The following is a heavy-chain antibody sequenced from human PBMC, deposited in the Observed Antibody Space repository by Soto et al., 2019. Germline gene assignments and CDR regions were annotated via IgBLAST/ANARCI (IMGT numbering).Heavy chain of an antibody. CDR3: ARDPPITSDYAMDV. CDR2: ISSSSSTI. D-gene: IGHD1-20*01. Sequence: EVQLVESGGGLVQPGGSLRLSCAASGFTFSSYSMNWVRQAPGKGLEWVSYISSSSSTIYYADSVKRRFTISRDDSSNTLYLQMNSLRAEDTAVYYCARDPPITSDYAMDVWGQGTTVIVSS. J-gene: IGHJ6*02. CDR1: GFTFSSYS. V-gene: IGHV3-48*01.